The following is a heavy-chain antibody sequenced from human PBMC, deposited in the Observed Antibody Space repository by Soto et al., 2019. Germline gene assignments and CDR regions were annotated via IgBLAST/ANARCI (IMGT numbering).Heavy chain of an antibody. CDR3: ARCTRLSLWEQPFDY. CDR2: INPNSGGT. CDR1: GYTFTGYY. Sequence: QVQLVQSGADVKKPGASVKVSCKASGYTFTGYYMHWVRQAPGQGLEWMGWINPNSGGTKYAQKFQGWVTMTRDTSISIAYMELSRLRSDDTAVYYCARCTRLSLWEQPFDYWGQGTLVSVSS. J-gene: IGHJ4*02. V-gene: IGHV1-2*04. D-gene: IGHD1-26*01.